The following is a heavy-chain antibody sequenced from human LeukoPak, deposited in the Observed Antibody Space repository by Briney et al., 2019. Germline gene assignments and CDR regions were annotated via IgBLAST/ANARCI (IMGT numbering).Heavy chain of an antibody. D-gene: IGHD1-26*01. CDR3: TPARFSGGRGWDLQFHY. Sequence: PGGSLRLSCAASGYTLSDAWMSWVRQAPGKGLELVGRIKTKADGGTTDYAAPVKGRYTSSCDHSQNTLYLQTNSLKTPAPTVYYCTPARFSGGRGWDLQFHYCRQTTLVTVPS. CDR2: IKTKADGGTT. J-gene: IGHJ4*02. CDR1: GYTLSDAW. V-gene: IGHV3-15*01.